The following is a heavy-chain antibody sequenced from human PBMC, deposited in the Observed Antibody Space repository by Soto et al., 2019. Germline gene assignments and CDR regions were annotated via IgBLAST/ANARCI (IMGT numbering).Heavy chain of an antibody. V-gene: IGHV3-30-3*01. CDR3: ALGRNAKYYEI. CDR2: ISEDGSSQ. D-gene: IGHD3-9*01. J-gene: IGHJ4*02. Sequence: QVQLLQSGGGAVQPGTSLTLSCAATGFTFANYPMHWVRQGPDKGLEWLTLISEDGSSQYFADSVKGRFTVTRDNSKTTLYLHLNGLRREDAAVYHCALGRNAKYYEIWGQGSLVSV. CDR1: GFTFANYP.